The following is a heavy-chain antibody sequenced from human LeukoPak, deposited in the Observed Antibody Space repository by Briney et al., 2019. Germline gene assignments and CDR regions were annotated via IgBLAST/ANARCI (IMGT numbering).Heavy chain of an antibody. V-gene: IGHV3-23*01. J-gene: IGHJ3*02. CDR3: AAVHWNAFDM. Sequence: GGSLRLSCAASGFTFSSYAMSWVRQAPGKGLEWASSISGSGGSTYNADSVKGRFTISRDNAKNSLYLEMTSLRAEDTAVYYCAAVHWNAFDMWGQGTMGTVSS. D-gene: IGHD1-1*01. CDR2: ISGSGGST. CDR1: GFTFSSYA.